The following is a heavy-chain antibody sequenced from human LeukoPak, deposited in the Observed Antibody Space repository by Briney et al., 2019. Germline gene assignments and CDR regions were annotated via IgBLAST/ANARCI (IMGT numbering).Heavy chain of an antibody. CDR2: INPNSGGT. D-gene: IGHD5-18*01. V-gene: IGHV1-2*02. CDR3: ARSGGGYSYGYADY. J-gene: IGHJ4*02. Sequence: ASVKVSCKASGYTFTGYYMHWVRQAPGQGLEWMGWINPNSGGTNYAQKFQGRVTITADKSTSTAYMELSSLRSEDTAVYYCARSGGGYSYGYADYWGQGTLVTVSS. CDR1: GYTFTGYY.